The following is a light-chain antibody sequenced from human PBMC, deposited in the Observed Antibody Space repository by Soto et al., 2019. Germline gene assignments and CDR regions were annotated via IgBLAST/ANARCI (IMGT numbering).Light chain of an antibody. Sequence: DIQMTQSPSTLSGSVGDRVTITCRASETISSWLAWYQQKPGKAPKLLIYKASTLKSGVPSRFSGSGSGTEFTLTISSLQPEDFATYYCLQYSSFPLTFGGGTKVDIK. CDR3: LQYSSFPLT. CDR2: KAS. CDR1: ETISSW. V-gene: IGKV1-5*03. J-gene: IGKJ4*01.